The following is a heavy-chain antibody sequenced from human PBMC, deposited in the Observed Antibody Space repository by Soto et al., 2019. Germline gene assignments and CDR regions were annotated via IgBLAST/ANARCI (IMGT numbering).Heavy chain of an antibody. D-gene: IGHD3-22*01. CDR3: ARLTYYYDSSGYFSWFDP. Sequence: GESLKISCKGSGYSFTSYWIGWVRQMPGKGLEWMGVIYPGDSDTRYSPSFQGQVTISADKSISTAYLQWSSLKASDTAMYYCARLTYYYDSSGYFSWFDPWGQGTLVTVS. CDR1: GYSFTSYW. CDR2: IYPGDSDT. J-gene: IGHJ5*02. V-gene: IGHV5-51*01.